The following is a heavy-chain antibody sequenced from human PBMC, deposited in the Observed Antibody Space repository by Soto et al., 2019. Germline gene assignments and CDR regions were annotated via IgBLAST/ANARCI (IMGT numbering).Heavy chain of an antibody. CDR2: MNPSNGNT. CDR1: GFTFITCD. CDR3: ARRKERSGPYYLDL. V-gene: IGHV1-8*01. Sequence: ASVKVSCKASGFTFITCDISWVRQAAGQGLEWMGWMNPSNGNTGYAQKFRGRVTMTRNTSISTAYMELSSLRSDDSAVYFCARRKERSGPYYLDLWGQGTLVTVSS. J-gene: IGHJ4*02. D-gene: IGHD6-25*01.